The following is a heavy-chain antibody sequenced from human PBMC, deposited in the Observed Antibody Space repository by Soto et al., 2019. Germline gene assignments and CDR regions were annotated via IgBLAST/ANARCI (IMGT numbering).Heavy chain of an antibody. CDR2: VNPKSGGT. CDR3: ARGYNHILTGYYGIGY. Sequence: ASVKVSCKASGYTFTDYYIHWVRQAPGQGLQWMGRVNPKSGGTTSAQKFQGRVTMTRDTSINTAYMELSSLRSDDTAIYYCARGYNHILTGYYGIGYWGQGAPVTVSS. V-gene: IGHV1-2*02. J-gene: IGHJ1*01. D-gene: IGHD3-9*01. CDR1: GYTFTDYY.